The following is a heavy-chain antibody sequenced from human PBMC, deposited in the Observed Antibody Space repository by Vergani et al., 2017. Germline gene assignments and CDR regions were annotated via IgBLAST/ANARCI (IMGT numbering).Heavy chain of an antibody. V-gene: IGHV1-69*08. CDR3: ARDRSPGGEDYYYYYYGMDV. D-gene: IGHD3-16*01. Sequence: QVQLVQSGAEVKKPGSSVKVSCKASGGTFSSYTISWVRQAPGQGLEWMGRIIPILGIANYAQKFQGRVTITADKSTSTAYMELSSLRSEDTAVYYCARDRSPGGEDYYYYYYGMDVWGQGTTVTVSS. J-gene: IGHJ6*02. CDR2: IIPILGIA. CDR1: GGTFSSYT.